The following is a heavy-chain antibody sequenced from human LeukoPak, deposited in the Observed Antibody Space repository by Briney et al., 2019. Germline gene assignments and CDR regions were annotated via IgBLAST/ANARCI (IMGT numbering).Heavy chain of an antibody. CDR2: ISSSDNTI. J-gene: IGHJ3*01. V-gene: IGHV3-48*03. Sequence: GGSLRLSCAASGFTFSSYEMNWVRQAPGKGLEWVSYISSSDNTIHYADSVKGRFTISRDNAKNSLFLQMSSLRADDTAVYYCAKEDYYASGDAFDLWGQGTMVTVSS. CDR3: AKEDYYASGDAFDL. CDR1: GFTFSSYE. D-gene: IGHD3-10*01.